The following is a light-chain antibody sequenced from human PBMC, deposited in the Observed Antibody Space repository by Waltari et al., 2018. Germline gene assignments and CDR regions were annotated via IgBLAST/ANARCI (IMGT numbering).Light chain of an antibody. Sequence: VLTQSPGTLSLSPGERATLPCRARQSLTKRYLAWYQQKPGQAPRLLIYGASSRAAGIPDRFSGSGSGTDFTLTISGLEPEDCAVYYCQQYGSSVLYTFGQGTKLEFK. V-gene: IGKV3-20*01. J-gene: IGKJ2*01. CDR1: QSLTKRY. CDR2: GAS. CDR3: QQYGSSVLYT.